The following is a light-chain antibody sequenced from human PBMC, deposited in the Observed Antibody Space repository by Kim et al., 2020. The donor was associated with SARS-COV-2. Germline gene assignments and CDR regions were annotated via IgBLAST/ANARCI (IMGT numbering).Light chain of an antibody. CDR2: DVS. V-gene: IGLV2-14*03. J-gene: IGLJ2*01. CDR1: SSDIGGSKY. Sequence: QSALTQPASVSGSPGQSITLSCTGTSSDIGGSKYVSWYQHHPGKAPKLLIYDVSSRPSGISNRFSGSKSGNTASLTISGLQAEDEADYYCASYSSTSSVLFGGGSKVTVL. CDR3: ASYSSTSSVL.